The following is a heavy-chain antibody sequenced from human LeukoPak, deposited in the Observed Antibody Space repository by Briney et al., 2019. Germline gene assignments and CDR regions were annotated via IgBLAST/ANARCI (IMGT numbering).Heavy chain of an antibody. CDR1: GGSISSSSYY. D-gene: IGHD6-19*01. V-gene: IGHV4-39*01. Sequence: PSETLSLTRTVSGGSISSSSYYWGWIRQPPGKGLEWIGSIYYSGSTYYNPSLKSRVTISVDTSKNQFSLKLSSVTAADTAVYYCARQLGGWYGPNFDYWGQGTLVTVSS. J-gene: IGHJ4*02. CDR2: IYYSGST. CDR3: ARQLGGWYGPNFDY.